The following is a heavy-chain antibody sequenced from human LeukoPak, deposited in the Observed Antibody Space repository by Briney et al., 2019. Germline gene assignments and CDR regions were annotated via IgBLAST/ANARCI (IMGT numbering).Heavy chain of an antibody. Sequence: GASVKVSCKASGYTFTGYYMHWVRQAPGQGLEWMGWINPNSGGTNYAQKIQGRVTMTRDTSISTAYMELSRLRSDDTAVYYCARDFQYCSSTSCYMAFDPWGQGTLVTVSS. CDR1: GYTFTGYY. D-gene: IGHD2-2*02. J-gene: IGHJ5*02. CDR3: ARDFQYCSSTSCYMAFDP. CDR2: INPNSGGT. V-gene: IGHV1-2*02.